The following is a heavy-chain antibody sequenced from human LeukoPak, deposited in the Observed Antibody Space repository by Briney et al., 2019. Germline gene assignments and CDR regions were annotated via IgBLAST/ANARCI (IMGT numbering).Heavy chain of an antibody. J-gene: IGHJ6*02. CDR1: GFTFSRYW. Sequence: PGGSLRLSCAASGFTFSRYWMHWVRQAPGKGLEWVSGISGSGDSTYYADSVKGRFTISRDNSKNTLYLQMNSLRAEDTAVYYCAKYLSAKGPPYALEVWGQGTTVTVSS. V-gene: IGHV3-23*01. CDR3: AKYLSAKGPPYALEV. CDR2: ISGSGDST.